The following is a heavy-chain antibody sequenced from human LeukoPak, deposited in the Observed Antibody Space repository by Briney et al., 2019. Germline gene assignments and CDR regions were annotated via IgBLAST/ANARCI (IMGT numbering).Heavy chain of an antibody. CDR1: GYFISSGYY. D-gene: IGHD3-10*01. V-gene: IGHV4-38-2*02. CDR3: ARESGGYYMDV. J-gene: IGHJ6*03. Sequence: PSETLSLTCSVSGYFISSGYYWGWIRQTPGEGPEWIGSSYHRGSTYYNPSLKSRVAISVDTSKNQFSLKLTSVTAADTAVYFCARESGGYYMDVWGKGTTVTVSS. CDR2: SYHRGST.